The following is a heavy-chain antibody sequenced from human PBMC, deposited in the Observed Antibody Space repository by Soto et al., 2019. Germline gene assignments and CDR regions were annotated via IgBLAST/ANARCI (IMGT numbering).Heavy chain of an antibody. D-gene: IGHD1-26*01. V-gene: IGHV1-8*01. Sequence: QVQLVQSGAEVKKPGASVKVSCKTSGYTFTSYDINWVRQATGQGHEWMGWTNTNSGNTGYAQKFQGRVTMTRNTSISTAYMELSSLRSEATAVYYCAREKVGAVDSWGQGTLVTVSS. CDR3: AREKVGAVDS. CDR1: GYTFTSYD. CDR2: TNTNSGNT. J-gene: IGHJ4*02.